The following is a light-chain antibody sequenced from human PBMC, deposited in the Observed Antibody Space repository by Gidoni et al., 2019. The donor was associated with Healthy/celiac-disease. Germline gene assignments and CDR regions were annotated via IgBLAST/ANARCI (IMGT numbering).Light chain of an antibody. V-gene: IGLV1-44*01. Sequence: QSVLTQPPSASGTPGPRVTISCSGSSSNIGSNTVNWYQQLPGTAPNLLSYSNNQRPSGVPDRFSGSKSGTSASLAISGLQSEDEADYYCAAWDDSLNGPVFGGGTKLTVL. J-gene: IGLJ2*01. CDR1: SSNIGSNT. CDR3: AAWDDSLNGPV. CDR2: SNN.